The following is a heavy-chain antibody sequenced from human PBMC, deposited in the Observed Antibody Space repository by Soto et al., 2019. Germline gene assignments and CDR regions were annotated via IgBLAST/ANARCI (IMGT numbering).Heavy chain of an antibody. V-gene: IGHV3-66*01. D-gene: IGHD3-10*01. CDR3: ARRITIYYGSAEPRDY. CDR2: IYSGGST. J-gene: IGHJ4*02. CDR1: GFTVSSNY. Sequence: PGGSLRLSCAASGFTVSSNYMSWVRQAPGKGLEWVSVIYSGGSTYYADSVKGRFTISRDNSKNTLYLQMNNLRAEDTAVYYCARRITIYYGSAEPRDYWGQGNLVTVSS.